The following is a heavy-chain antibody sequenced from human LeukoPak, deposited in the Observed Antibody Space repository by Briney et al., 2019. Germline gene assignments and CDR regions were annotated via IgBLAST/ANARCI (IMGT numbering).Heavy chain of an antibody. D-gene: IGHD3-22*01. Sequence: VASVKVSCKASGYTFTSYDINWVRQATGQGLEWMGWMNPNSGNTGYAQKFQGRVTITRNTSISTAYMELSSLRSEDTAVYYCARTGYYYDSSGYYHYYYYYMDVWGKGTTVTVSS. CDR3: ARTGYYYDSSGYYHYYYYYMDV. V-gene: IGHV1-8*03. CDR1: GYTFTSYD. J-gene: IGHJ6*03. CDR2: MNPNSGNT.